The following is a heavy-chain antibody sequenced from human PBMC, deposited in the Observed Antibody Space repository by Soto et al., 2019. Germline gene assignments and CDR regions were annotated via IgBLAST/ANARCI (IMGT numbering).Heavy chain of an antibody. J-gene: IGHJ5*02. CDR1: GFNFNNNA. CDR2: ISYNGGNK. D-gene: IGHD3-22*01. V-gene: IGHV3-30*04. CDR3: AKDPFYDLHRFDP. Sequence: QVQLVESGGGAVQPGESLRLSCVASGFNFNNNAMQWVRQAPGKGLEWVALISYNGGNKYYADAVKGRFTISRDNSANTMYLQMNSLRVEDAAVYYCAKDPFYDLHRFDPWGNGTLVSVSS.